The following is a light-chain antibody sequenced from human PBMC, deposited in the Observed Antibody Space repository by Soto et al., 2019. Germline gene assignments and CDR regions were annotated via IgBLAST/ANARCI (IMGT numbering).Light chain of an antibody. CDR3: QQRSNWPRLT. CDR2: DAS. CDR1: QSVSNY. V-gene: IGKV3-11*01. J-gene: IGKJ4*01. Sequence: PGARATLSCRASQSVSNYLAWYQQKPGQAPRLLIYDASNRATGIPARFSGSGSGTDFTLTISSLEPEDFAVYYCQQRSNWPRLTFGGGTKVEIK.